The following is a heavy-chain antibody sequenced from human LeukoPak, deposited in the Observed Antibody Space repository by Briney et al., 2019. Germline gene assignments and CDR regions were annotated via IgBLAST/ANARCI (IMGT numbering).Heavy chain of an antibody. J-gene: IGHJ1*01. CDR1: GGSISSGSYY. CDR3: AREGMSSSWHQRRDKYFPH. CDR2: IYTSGST. V-gene: IGHV4-61*02. D-gene: IGHD6-13*01. Sequence: SQTLSLTCTVSGGSISSGSYYWSWIRQPAGKGLEWIGRIYTSGSTNYNPSLKSRVTISVDTSKNQFSLKLSSVTAADTAVYYCAREGMSSSWHQRRDKYFPHWCQGTLVTVSS.